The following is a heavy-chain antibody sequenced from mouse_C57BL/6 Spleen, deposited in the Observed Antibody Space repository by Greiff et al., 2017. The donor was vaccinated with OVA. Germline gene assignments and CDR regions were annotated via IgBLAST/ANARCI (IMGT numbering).Heavy chain of an antibody. J-gene: IGHJ4*01. CDR3: ARSYAPITTVVARGDAMDY. D-gene: IGHD1-1*01. CDR2: IYPRSGNT. Sequence: QVQLQQSGAELARPGASVKLSCKASGYTFTSYGISWVKQRTGQGLEWIGEIYPRSGNTYYNEKFKGKATLTADKSSSTAYMELRSLTSEDSAVYFCARSYAPITTVVARGDAMDYWGQGTSVTVSS. CDR1: GYTFTSYG. V-gene: IGHV1-81*01.